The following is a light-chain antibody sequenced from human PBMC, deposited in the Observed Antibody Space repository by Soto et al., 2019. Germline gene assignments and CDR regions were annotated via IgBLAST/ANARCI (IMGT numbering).Light chain of an antibody. CDR3: QQRSNWPPRAA. CDR2: DVS. Sequence: EIVLTQSPATLSLSPGERATLSCRASQSVSSYLAWYQQKPGQAPRLLIYDVSNRATGVPARFSGSGSGTDFTLTISSLEPEDFAVYYCQQRSNWPPRAAFGGGTKVEIK. V-gene: IGKV3-11*01. CDR1: QSVSSY. J-gene: IGKJ4*01.